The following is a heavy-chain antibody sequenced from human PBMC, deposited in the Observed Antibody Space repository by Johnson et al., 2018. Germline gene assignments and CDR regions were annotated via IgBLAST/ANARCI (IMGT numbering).Heavy chain of an antibody. CDR3: AGGGGDCSSTSCPRMDV. V-gene: IGHV1-69*01. J-gene: IGHJ6*02. Sequence: VQLVESGAEVKKPGSSVKVSCKASGGTFSSYAISWVRQAPGQGLEWMGGIIPIFGTANYAQKFQGRVTITADESTSPAYVELSRLRSEDTAGYYCAGGGGDCSSTSCPRMDVWGQGTTVTVSS. CDR1: GGTFSSYA. D-gene: IGHD2-2*01. CDR2: IIPIFGTA.